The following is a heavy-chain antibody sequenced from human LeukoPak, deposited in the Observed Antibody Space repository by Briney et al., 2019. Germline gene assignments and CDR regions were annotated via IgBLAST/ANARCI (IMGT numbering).Heavy chain of an antibody. CDR3: AKDQSITMIAPSDY. Sequence: GGSLRLSCAASGFTFSSYAMSWVRQAPGKGLEWVSAISGSGGSTYYADSVKGRFTISRDNSKNTLYLQMNSLRAEDTAVYYCAKDQSITMIAPSDYWGQGTLVTVSS. J-gene: IGHJ4*02. CDR2: ISGSGGST. V-gene: IGHV3-23*01. D-gene: IGHD3-22*01. CDR1: GFTFSSYA.